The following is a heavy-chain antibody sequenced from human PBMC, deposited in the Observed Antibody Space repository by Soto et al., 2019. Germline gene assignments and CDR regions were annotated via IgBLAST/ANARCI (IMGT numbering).Heavy chain of an antibody. CDR1: GFTFSSYG. Sequence: PGGSLRLSCAASGFTFSSYGMHWVRQAPGKGLEWVAVISYDGSNKYYADSVKGRFTISRDNSKNTLYLQMNSLRAEDTAVYYCAKVGWDYYYGMDVWGQGTTVTVSS. CDR2: ISYDGSNK. V-gene: IGHV3-30*18. J-gene: IGHJ6*02. CDR3: AKVGWDYYYGMDV. D-gene: IGHD3-16*01.